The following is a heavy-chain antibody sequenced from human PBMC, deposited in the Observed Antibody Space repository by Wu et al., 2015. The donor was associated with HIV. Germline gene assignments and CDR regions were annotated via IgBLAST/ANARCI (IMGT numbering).Heavy chain of an antibody. CDR3: ARLQSLHGLYSNADL. D-gene: IGHD2-8*01. CDR1: GYTFTGYY. Sequence: QVQLVQSGAEVKKPGASVKVSCKASGYTFTGYYMHWLRQAPGQGLEWMGWINPNSGGTNFAQKFQDRVIMTRDTAVSTAYMELSSLRSDDTAVYYCARLQSLHGLYSNADLWGQGTLVTVSS. J-gene: IGHJ5*02. V-gene: IGHV1-2*02. CDR2: INPNSGGT.